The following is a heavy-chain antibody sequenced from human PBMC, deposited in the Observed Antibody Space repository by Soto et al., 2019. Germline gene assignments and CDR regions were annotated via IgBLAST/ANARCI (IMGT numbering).Heavy chain of an antibody. J-gene: IGHJ4*02. V-gene: IGHV1-69*12. D-gene: IGHD2-8*01. CDR3: ARGEGYCTNGVCYWFYFDY. CDR1: GGTFSSYA. CDR2: IIPIFGTA. Sequence: QVQLVQSGAEVKKPGSSVKVSCKASGGTFSSYAISWVRQAPGQGLEWMGGIIPIFGTANYAQKFQGRVTITADESTSTAYMGLSSLRSEDTAVYYCARGEGYCTNGVCYWFYFDYWGQGTLVTVSS.